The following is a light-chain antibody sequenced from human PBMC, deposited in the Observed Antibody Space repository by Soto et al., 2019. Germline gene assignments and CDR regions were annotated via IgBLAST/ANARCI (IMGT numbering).Light chain of an antibody. CDR2: DAS. Sequence: EIVMTQSPATLSVSPGERAILSCRASHSLTTNLAWYQQKPGQAPRLLIHDASTRATGIPARFSGSGSGTDFTLTISSLQPEDFATYYCQQSYSTPPGTFGQGTKVDI. CDR1: HSLTTN. CDR3: QQSYSTPPGT. J-gene: IGKJ1*01. V-gene: IGKV3-15*01.